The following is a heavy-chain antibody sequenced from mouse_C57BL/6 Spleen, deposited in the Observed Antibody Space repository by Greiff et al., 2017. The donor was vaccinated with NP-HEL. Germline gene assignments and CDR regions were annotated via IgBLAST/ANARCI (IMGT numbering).Heavy chain of an antibody. Sequence: VQLQQSGPELVKPGASVKISCKASGYAFSSSWMNWVKQRPGKGLEWIGRIYPGDGDTNYNGKFKGKATLTADKSSSTAYMQLSSLTSEDSAVYFCARHDGPYYFDYWGQGTTLTVSS. J-gene: IGHJ2*01. D-gene: IGHD2-3*01. CDR2: IYPGDGDT. V-gene: IGHV1-82*01. CDR3: ARHDGPYYFDY. CDR1: GYAFSSSW.